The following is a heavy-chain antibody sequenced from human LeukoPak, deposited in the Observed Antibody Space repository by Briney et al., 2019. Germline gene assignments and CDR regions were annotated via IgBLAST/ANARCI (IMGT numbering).Heavy chain of an antibody. V-gene: IGHV3-9*01. Sequence: GGSLRLSCAASGFTFDDYDMHWVRQAPGKGLEWVSGISWNSGSIGYADSVKGRFTISRDNAKNSLYLQMNSLRAEDTAVYYCARKLTGYNAAGYWGQGTLVTVSS. CDR2: ISWNSGSI. CDR3: ARKLTGYNAAGY. J-gene: IGHJ4*02. D-gene: IGHD1-14*01. CDR1: GFTFDDYD.